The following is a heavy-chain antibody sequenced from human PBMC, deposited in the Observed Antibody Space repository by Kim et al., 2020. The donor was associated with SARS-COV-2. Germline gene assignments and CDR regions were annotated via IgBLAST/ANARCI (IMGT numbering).Heavy chain of an antibody. V-gene: IGHV1-58*01. CDR1: GFTISNSA. Sequence: SVKVSCKASGFTISNSAVQWVRQARGERLEWIGWIVVDSGYTNYAQKFQGRVSISRDMSTSTVYMEVNSLRVQDTAVYYCSGKGASGESYGLDVWGQGT. J-gene: IGHJ6*02. CDR3: SGKGASGESYGLDV. CDR2: IVVDSGYT. D-gene: IGHD3-16*01.